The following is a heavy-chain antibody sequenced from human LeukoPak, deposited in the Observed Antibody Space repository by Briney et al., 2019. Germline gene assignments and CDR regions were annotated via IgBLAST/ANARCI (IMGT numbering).Heavy chain of an antibody. V-gene: IGHV1-2*02. D-gene: IGHD6-19*01. Sequence: ASVKVSCKASGYTFSIYTITWVRQAPGQGLEWLGWINPNTGATHSAQKFQGRITMTRDTSISTAYMDLSRLRSDDTAVYYCARDRVGSGWPRPYYFEVWGQGTLVTVSS. CDR1: GYTFSIYT. J-gene: IGHJ4*02. CDR2: INPNTGAT. CDR3: ARDRVGSGWPRPYYFEV.